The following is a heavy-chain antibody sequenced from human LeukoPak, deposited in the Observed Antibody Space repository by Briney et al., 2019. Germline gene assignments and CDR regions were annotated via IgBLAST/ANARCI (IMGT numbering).Heavy chain of an antibody. V-gene: IGHV3-30*02. CDR3: AKEDFDDYDSFDY. J-gene: IGHJ4*02. D-gene: IGHD4-17*01. CDR1: GFTFSSYG. CDR2: IRYDGSNK. Sequence: PGGSLRLSCAASGFTFSSYGMHWVRQAPGKGLEWVAFIRYDGSNKYYADSVKGRFTISRDNSKNTLYLQMNSLRAEDTAVYYCAKEDFDDYDSFDYWGQGTLVTVSS.